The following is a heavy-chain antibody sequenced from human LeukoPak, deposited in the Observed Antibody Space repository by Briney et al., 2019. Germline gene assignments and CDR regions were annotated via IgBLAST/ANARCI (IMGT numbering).Heavy chain of an antibody. CDR1: GGSLSPYY. V-gene: IGHV4-34*01. CDR2: INQSGST. Sequence: PSETLSLTCSVSGGSLSPYYWSWIRQPPGGGLEWLGEINQSGSTNYNPSLKSRVTISVQKFKNQVSLEVTCVTAADTAIYYCATLGGLYYESHGYPDFDHWGQGTLVTVSS. J-gene: IGHJ4*02. D-gene: IGHD3-22*01. CDR3: ATLGGLYYESHGYPDFDH.